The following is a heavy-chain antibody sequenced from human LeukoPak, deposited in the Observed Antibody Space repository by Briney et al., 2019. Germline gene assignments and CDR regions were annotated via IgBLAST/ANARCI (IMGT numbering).Heavy chain of an antibody. J-gene: IGHJ3*02. V-gene: IGHV3-7*01. D-gene: IGHD3-22*01. CDR1: GFTFSSYW. CDR3: ARASYDSSGPDAFDI. Sequence: GGSLRLSCAASGFTFSSYWMSWVRQAPGKGLEWVANIKQDGSERYYVDSVKGRFTISRDNAKNSLYLQMNSLRAEDTAVYYCARASYDSSGPDAFDIWGQGTMVTVSS. CDR2: IKQDGSER.